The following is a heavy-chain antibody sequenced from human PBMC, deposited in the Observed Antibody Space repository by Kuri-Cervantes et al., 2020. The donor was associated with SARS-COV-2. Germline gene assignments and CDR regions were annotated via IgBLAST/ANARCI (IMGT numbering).Heavy chain of an antibody. V-gene: IGHV1-46*01. CDR1: GGTFSSYA. Sequence: ASVKVSCKASGGTFSSYAISWVRQAPGQGLEWMGIINPSGGSTSYAQKFQGRVTMTRDTSTSTVYMELSSLRSEDTAVYYCAREVAEVGRSAAGGQVGMDVWGQGTTVTVSS. J-gene: IGHJ6*02. CDR2: INPSGGST. D-gene: IGHD6-25*01. CDR3: AREVAEVGRSAAGGQVGMDV.